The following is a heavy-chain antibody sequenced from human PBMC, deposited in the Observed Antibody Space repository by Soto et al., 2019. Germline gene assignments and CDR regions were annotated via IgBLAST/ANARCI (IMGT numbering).Heavy chain of an antibody. CDR2: VWYDGRNK. V-gene: IGHV3-33*01. J-gene: IGHJ6*02. CDR3: VRAAGYSGNDYVYYYGMDV. Sequence: QVQVVESGGGVVQPGRSLRLSCEASGFTFSSHGMHWVGQAPGKGREWVALVWYDGRNKDYADSVKGRFTISRDNSKNTLYLQMNSLRDEDTAVYYCVRAAGYSGNDYVYYYGMDVWGQGTTVTVSS. D-gene: IGHD5-12*01. CDR1: GFTFSSHG.